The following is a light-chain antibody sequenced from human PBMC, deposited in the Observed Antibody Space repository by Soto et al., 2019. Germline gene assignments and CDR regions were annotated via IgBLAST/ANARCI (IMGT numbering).Light chain of an antibody. CDR1: SSNIGAGYD. Sequence: QSVLTQPPSVSGAPGQRVTISCTGSSSNIGAGYDVHWYQQVPGTAPKLLIYGNINRPSGVPDRFSGSKSGTSASLAITGLRSEDEADYYCAARDDSLSGHWVFGGGTKVTVL. V-gene: IGLV1-40*01. J-gene: IGLJ3*02. CDR2: GNI. CDR3: AARDDSLSGHWV.